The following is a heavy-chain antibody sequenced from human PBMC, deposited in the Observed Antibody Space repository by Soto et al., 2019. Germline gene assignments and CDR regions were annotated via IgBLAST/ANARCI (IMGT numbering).Heavy chain of an antibody. D-gene: IGHD3-3*01. CDR1: GFTFSSYW. V-gene: IGHV3-7*05. CDR3: ARDQSEVLEFGAN. Sequence: PGGSLRLSCAASGFTFSSYWMSWVRQAPGKGLEWVANIKQDGSEKYYVDSVKGRFTISRDNAKNSLYLQMNSLRAEDTAVYYCARDQSEVLEFGANWGQGTLVTVSS. J-gene: IGHJ4*02. CDR2: IKQDGSEK.